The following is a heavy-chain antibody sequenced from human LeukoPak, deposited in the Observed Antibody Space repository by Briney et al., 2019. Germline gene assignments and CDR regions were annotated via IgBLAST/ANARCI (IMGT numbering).Heavy chain of an antibody. CDR2: IYYSGST. CDR3: ARHGVLRFLEWLFDEIDY. J-gene: IGHJ4*02. CDR1: GGSFSGYY. D-gene: IGHD3-3*01. Sequence: SETLSLTCAVYGGSFSGYYWSWIRQPPGKGLEWIGSIYYSGSTYYNPSLKSRVTISVDTSKNQFSLKLSSVTAADTAVYYCARHGVLRFLEWLFDEIDYWGQGTLVTVSS. V-gene: IGHV4-34*01.